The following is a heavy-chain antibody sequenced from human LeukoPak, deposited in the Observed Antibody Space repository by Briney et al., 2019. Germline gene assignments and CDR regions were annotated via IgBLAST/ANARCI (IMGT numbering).Heavy chain of an antibody. J-gene: IGHJ4*02. CDR1: GFTFSSYA. CDR2: ISGSGGST. V-gene: IGHV3-23*01. D-gene: IGHD2-21*01. Sequence: GGSLRLSCAASGFTFSSYAMSWVRQAPGKGLEWVSAISGSGGSTYYADSVKGRFTISRDNSKNTLYLQMNSLRAEDTAVYYCAKVEAVIFPLLWTEAPHYFDYWGQGTLVTVSS. CDR3: AKVEAVIFPLLWTEAPHYFDY.